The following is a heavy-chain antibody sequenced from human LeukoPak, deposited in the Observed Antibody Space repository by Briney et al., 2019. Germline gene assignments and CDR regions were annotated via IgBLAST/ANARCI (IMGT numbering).Heavy chain of an antibody. D-gene: IGHD5-18*01. V-gene: IGHV1-18*01. J-gene: IGHJ6*03. CDR3: ASDSRSRYSWTLDYYYYMDV. CDR2: ISAYNGNT. Sequence: ASVKVSRKASCYTLPSFGISLVRQAPGQGVGWIGLISAYNGNTNYAQKLQGRVAMTTDTSTSTAYMELRSLRSDDTAVYYCASDSRSRYSWTLDYYYYMDVWGKGTTVTVSS. CDR1: CYTLPSFG.